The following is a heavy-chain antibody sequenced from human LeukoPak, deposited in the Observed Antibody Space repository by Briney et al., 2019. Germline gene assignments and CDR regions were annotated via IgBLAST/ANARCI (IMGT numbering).Heavy chain of an antibody. CDR1: GYTFTSYG. Sequence: ASVRVSCKASGYTFTSYGISWVRQAPGQGLEWMGWISAYNGNTNYAQKLQGRVTMTTDTSTSTAYMELRSLRSDDTAVYYCARSLFYYDSSGYQIDYWGQGTLVTASS. J-gene: IGHJ4*02. CDR3: ARSLFYYDSSGYQIDY. D-gene: IGHD3-22*01. V-gene: IGHV1-18*01. CDR2: ISAYNGNT.